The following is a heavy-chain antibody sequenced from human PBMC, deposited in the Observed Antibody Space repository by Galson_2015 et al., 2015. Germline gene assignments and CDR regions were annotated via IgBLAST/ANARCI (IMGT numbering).Heavy chain of an antibody. D-gene: IGHD1-1*01. J-gene: IGHJ4*02. V-gene: IGHV4-34*01. Sequence: SLKSRVTMSVDTSKKQFSLKLSSVTAADTAVYYCARVATTFDYWGQGTLVTVSS. CDR3: ARVATTFDY.